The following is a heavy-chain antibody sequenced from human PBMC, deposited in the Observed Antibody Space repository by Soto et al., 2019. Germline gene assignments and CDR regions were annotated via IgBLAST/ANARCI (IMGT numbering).Heavy chain of an antibody. Sequence: QVQLVQSGAEVKKPGSSVKVSCKASGGTFSSYAISWVRQAPGQGLEWMGGIIPIFGTADYAQKFQGRVTITADESXRTADMALSSLRSEDTAVYYCGRPRGGNHYSYGMDVWGQGTTVTVSS. CDR2: IIPIFGTA. D-gene: IGHD3-16*01. CDR1: GGTFSSYA. V-gene: IGHV1-69*12. J-gene: IGHJ6*02. CDR3: GRPRGGNHYSYGMDV.